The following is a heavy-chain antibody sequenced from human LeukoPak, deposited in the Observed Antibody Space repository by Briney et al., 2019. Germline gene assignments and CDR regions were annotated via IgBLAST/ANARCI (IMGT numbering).Heavy chain of an antibody. Sequence: GGSLRLSCAASGFTFRSYAMSWVRQAPGKGVEWVSDIIVVGGSTYYADSVMGRFTISRDNSNNTLYLQMNSLRAEDTAVYYCAKDRAVAGKGEWSYEGYWGQGTLVTVSS. J-gene: IGHJ4*02. V-gene: IGHV3-23*01. CDR2: IIVVGGST. D-gene: IGHD6-19*01. CDR1: GFTFRSYA. CDR3: AKDRAVAGKGEWSYEGY.